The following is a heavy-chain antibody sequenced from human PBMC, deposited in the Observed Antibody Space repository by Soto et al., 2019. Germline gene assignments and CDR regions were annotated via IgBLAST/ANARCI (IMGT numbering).Heavy chain of an antibody. Sequence: EVQLLESGGGLVQPGGSLRLSCAASGFTFNTFEMSWVRQAPGRGLEWVSFISTDSSRAYYADAVKGRFTISRNNSKHTLYLKMSSLTAEDTAVYACVKGGWLDFWGQGTLVTVSS. J-gene: IGHJ5*01. CDR1: GFTFNTFE. CDR3: VKGGWLDF. D-gene: IGHD3-16*01. CDR2: ISTDSSRA. V-gene: IGHV3-23*01.